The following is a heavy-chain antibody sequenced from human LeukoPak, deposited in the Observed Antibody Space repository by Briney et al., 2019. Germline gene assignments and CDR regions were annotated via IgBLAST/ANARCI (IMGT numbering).Heavy chain of an antibody. V-gene: IGHV4-59*08. D-gene: IGHD6-19*01. CDR2: IYYSGST. J-gene: IGHJ4*02. Sequence: SETLSLTCTVSGGSISSYYWSWIRQPPGKGLEWIGYIYYSGSTNYNPSLKGRVTISVDTSKNQFSLKLSSVTAADTAVYYCARHVAVAGLDYWGQGTLVTVSS. CDR3: ARHVAVAGLDY. CDR1: GGSISSYY.